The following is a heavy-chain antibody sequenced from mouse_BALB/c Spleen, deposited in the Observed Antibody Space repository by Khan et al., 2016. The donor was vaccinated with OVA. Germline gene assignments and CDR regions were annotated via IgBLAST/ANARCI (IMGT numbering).Heavy chain of an antibody. Sequence: RLQQSGPELVKPGASVKMSCKASGYTFTYYVITWVKQRTGQGLEWIGEIYPGSDNAYYNERFKGKATLTADKSSNTTHMQLSSLTSEDSAVYFWARGDGYYVYFDYWGQGTTLTVSS. V-gene: IGHV1-81*01. D-gene: IGHD2-3*01. CDR3: ARGDGYYVYFDY. J-gene: IGHJ2*01. CDR1: GYTFTYYV. CDR2: IYPGSDNA.